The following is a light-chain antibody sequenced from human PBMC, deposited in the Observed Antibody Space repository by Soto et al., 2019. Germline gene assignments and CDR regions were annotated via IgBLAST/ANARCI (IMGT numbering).Light chain of an antibody. Sequence: EIVLTQSPGTLSLSPGERATLSCRTSQTISIRYLAWYQQRPGQAPRLLIYGASSRATGIPDRFSGSGSATDFTLTISRLEPEDFAVYYCQQYGSSGTFGQGTKVDIK. CDR1: QTISIRY. V-gene: IGKV3-20*01. CDR2: GAS. J-gene: IGKJ1*01. CDR3: QQYGSSGT.